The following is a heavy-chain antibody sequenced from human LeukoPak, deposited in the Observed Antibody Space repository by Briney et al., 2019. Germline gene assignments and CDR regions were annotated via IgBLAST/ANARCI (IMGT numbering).Heavy chain of an antibody. V-gene: IGHV3-33*01. CDR3: SRDCYDPNGYSLEIS. CDR2: IWYDGGKK. D-gene: IGHD2-2*01. CDR1: GFTFSSYG. J-gene: IGHJ4*02. Sequence: PGGSLRLSCAASGFTFSSYGMHWIRQAPGKGLEWVALIWYDGGKKFYADSVKGRFTISRDNSKNTLSLQMNSLRAEDTAVYYCSRDCYDPNGYSLEISWGQGTLVTVSS.